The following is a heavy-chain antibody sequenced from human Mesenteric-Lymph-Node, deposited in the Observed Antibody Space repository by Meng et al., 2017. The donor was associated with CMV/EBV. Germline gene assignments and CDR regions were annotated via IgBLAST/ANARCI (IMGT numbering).Heavy chain of an antibody. CDR1: GASVSSYY. J-gene: IGHJ4*02. D-gene: IGHD4-17*01. Sequence: GSLRLSCTVSGASVSSYYCTWLRQTPGKGLEWIGYVYFTGGTNYEPSLSSRVTISIDTSKNQFSLRLNSVTAADTGTYYCARDISEGTTTYYFDSWGQGIVVTVSS. CDR3: ARDISEGTTTYYFDS. CDR2: VYFTGGT. V-gene: IGHV4-59*02.